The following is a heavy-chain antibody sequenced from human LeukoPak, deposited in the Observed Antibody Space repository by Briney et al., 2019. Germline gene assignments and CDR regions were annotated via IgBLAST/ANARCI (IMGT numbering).Heavy chain of an antibody. CDR3: ARDREVLKYYFDY. J-gene: IGHJ4*02. D-gene: IGHD2-8*01. V-gene: IGHV1-2*02. CDR1: GYTFTGYY. CDR2: INPNSGGT. Sequence: ASVKVSCKASGYTFTGYYMHWVRQAPGQGLEWMGWINPNSGGTNYAQKFQGRVTMTRDTSISTAYMELSRLRSDDTAVYYCARDREVLKYYFDYWGQGTLVTVSS.